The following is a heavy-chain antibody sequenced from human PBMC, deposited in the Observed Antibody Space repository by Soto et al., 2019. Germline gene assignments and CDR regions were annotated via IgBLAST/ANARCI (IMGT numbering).Heavy chain of an antibody. V-gene: IGHV4-30-4*01. J-gene: IGHJ5*02. CDR1: GGSISSGDYY. D-gene: IGHD3-10*01. CDR3: ARKEATMVRGVISP. Sequence: PSETLSLTCTVSGGSISSGDYYWSWIRQPPGKGLEWIGYIYYSGSTYYNPSLKSRVTISVDTSKNQFSLKLSSVTAADTAVYYCARKEATMVRGVISPWGQGNLVTVSS. CDR2: IYYSGST.